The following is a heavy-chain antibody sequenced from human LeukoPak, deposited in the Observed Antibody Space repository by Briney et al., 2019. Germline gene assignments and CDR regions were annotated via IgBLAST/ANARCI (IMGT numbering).Heavy chain of an antibody. Sequence: SETLSLTCTVSGGSISSSSYYWGWIRQPPGKGLEWIGYIHYSGSTNYNPSLKSRVTISVDTSKNQFSLELNSVTAADTAVYYCARLAPLDQGEYYYGMDVWGQGTTVTVSS. CDR3: ARLAPLDQGEYYYGMDV. D-gene: IGHD3/OR15-3a*01. CDR2: IHYSGST. V-gene: IGHV4-61*05. J-gene: IGHJ6*02. CDR1: GGSISSSSYY.